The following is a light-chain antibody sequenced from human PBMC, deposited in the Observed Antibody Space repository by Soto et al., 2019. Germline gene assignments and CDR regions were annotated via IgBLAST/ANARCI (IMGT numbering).Light chain of an antibody. Sequence: QSALTQPASVSGSPGQSITISCTGTSSDIGAYDYVSWYQQHPGGVPKLLIFDVSSRPSGVSSRCSGSKSGNTASLTISGLQADDESDYYCSSYADSSARDYVFGGGTKLTVL. V-gene: IGLV2-14*03. CDR3: SSYADSSARDYV. J-gene: IGLJ1*01. CDR1: SSDIGAYDY. CDR2: DVS.